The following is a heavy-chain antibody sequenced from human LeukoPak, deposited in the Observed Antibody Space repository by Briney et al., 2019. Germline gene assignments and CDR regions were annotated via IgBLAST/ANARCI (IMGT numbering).Heavy chain of an antibody. V-gene: IGHV3-15*01. D-gene: IGHD2-2*01. Sequence: GGSLRLSCAASGFTFSNAWMSWVRQAPGKGLEWVGRIKSKTDGGTTEYAAPVKGRLTISRDDSKNTLYLQMNSLKTEDTAVYYCTTAPAAYTFDYWGQGTLVTVSS. CDR3: TTAPAAYTFDY. CDR1: GFTFSNAW. CDR2: IKSKTDGGTT. J-gene: IGHJ4*02.